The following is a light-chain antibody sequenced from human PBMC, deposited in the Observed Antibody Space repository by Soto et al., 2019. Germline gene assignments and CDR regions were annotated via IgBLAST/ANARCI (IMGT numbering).Light chain of an antibody. CDR1: QSISSW. Sequence: DIQMTQSTSTLSASVGDRVTITCRASQSISSWLAWYQQKPGKAPKLLIYKASSLESGVPSRFSGSGSGTEFTLNISSLQPDDFATYDCKQYNSSPWTFGQGTKVEIK. CDR3: KQYNSSPWT. J-gene: IGKJ1*01. CDR2: KAS. V-gene: IGKV1-5*03.